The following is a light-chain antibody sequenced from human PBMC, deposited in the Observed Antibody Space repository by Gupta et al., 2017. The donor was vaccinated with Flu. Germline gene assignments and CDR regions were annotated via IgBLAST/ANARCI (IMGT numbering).Light chain of an antibody. CDR3: NSRDSTDNHQAV. V-gene: IGLV3-19*01. Sequence: SSELTQDPAVSVGLGQTDRITCQGCSLRKSYASWYQQKPGQAPVLVIYAKNIRPSGIPDRFSGSSSGNTASLTITGAQAEDEADYYCNSRDSTDNHQAVFGGGTKLTVL. CDR1: SLRKSY. CDR2: AKN. J-gene: IGLJ2*01.